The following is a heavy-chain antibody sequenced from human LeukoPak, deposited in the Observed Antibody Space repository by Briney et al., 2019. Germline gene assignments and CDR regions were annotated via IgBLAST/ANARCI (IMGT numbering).Heavy chain of an antibody. J-gene: IGHJ4*02. V-gene: IGHV3-30-3*01. CDR3: ARDRESTYYFDY. Sequence: HPGRSLRLSCAASGFTFSSYAMHWVRQAPGKGLEWVAVISYDGSNKYYADSVKGRFTISRDNSKNTLYLQMNSLRAEDTAVYYCARDRESTYYFDYWGQGTLVTVSS. CDR2: ISYDGSNK. CDR1: GFTFSSYA.